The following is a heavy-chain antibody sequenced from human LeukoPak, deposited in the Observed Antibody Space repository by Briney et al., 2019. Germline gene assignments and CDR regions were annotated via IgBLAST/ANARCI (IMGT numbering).Heavy chain of an antibody. CDR3: AKGYWCYDWGTDLFDF. CDR1: GFTFSSYG. Sequence: GGSLRLSCAVSGFTFSSYGMYWVRQAPGKGLEWVAVIWYDGSNKYYADSVKGRFTISRDNSKNTLYLQMNSLRAEDTAVYYCAKGYWCYDWGTDLFDFLGQGTLVHGSS. CDR2: IWYDGSNK. D-gene: IGHD5-12*01. V-gene: IGHV3-33*06. J-gene: IGHJ4*02.